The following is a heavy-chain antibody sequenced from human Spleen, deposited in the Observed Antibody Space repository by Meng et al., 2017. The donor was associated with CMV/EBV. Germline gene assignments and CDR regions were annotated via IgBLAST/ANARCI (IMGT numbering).Heavy chain of an antibody. CDR1: GFTFSGYN. CDR3: TKDIWSSGWRFFDC. J-gene: IGHJ4*02. CDR2: ISSSSSTI. D-gene: IGHD6-19*01. V-gene: IGHV3-48*04. Sequence: GGSLRLSCAASGFTFSGYNMNWVRQAPGMGLEWISYISSSSSTIHYADSVKGRFTISRDNAKNSLYLQMNSLRPEDTALYYCTKDIWSSGWRFFDCWGQGTLVTVSS.